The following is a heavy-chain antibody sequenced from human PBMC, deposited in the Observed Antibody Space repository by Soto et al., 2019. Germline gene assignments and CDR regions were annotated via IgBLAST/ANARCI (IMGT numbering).Heavy chain of an antibody. D-gene: IGHD2-15*01. V-gene: IGHV1-69*13. CDR2: VIPIFGTA. Sequence: SVKVSCKASGGTFSSYAISWVLQAPGQGLEWMGGVIPIFGTANYAQKFQGRVTITADESTSTAYMELSSLRSEDTAVYYCARDRTPLSPGNSDYWGQGTLVTVSS. J-gene: IGHJ4*02. CDR1: GGTFSSYA. CDR3: ARDRTPLSPGNSDY.